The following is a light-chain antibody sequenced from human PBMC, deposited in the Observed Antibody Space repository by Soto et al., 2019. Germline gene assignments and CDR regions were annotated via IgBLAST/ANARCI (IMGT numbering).Light chain of an antibody. V-gene: IGLV2-14*01. CDR3: TSYTSSNTYV. CDR2: EVS. Sequence: QSVLPQPASVSGSPGQSITLSCTGTSSDVGGYNYVSWYQQHPGKAPILIIYEVSNRPSGISNRFSGSKSGNTASLTISGLQAEDEADYYCTSYTSSNTYVFGTGTKLTVL. J-gene: IGLJ1*01. CDR1: SSDVGGYNY.